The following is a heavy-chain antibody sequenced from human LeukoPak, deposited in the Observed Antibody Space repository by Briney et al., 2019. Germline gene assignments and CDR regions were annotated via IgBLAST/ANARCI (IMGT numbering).Heavy chain of an antibody. CDR2: ISYDGSNK. Sequence: GGSLRLSCAASGFTFSSYGMHWVRQAPGKGLDWVAVISYDGSNKYYADSVKGRFTISRDNSRNTLYLQMNSLRAEDTAVYYCAKDRGSPLYYYYGMDVWGQGTTVTVSS. CDR3: AKDRGSPLYYYYGMDV. V-gene: IGHV3-30*18. J-gene: IGHJ6*02. D-gene: IGHD1-26*01. CDR1: GFTFSSYG.